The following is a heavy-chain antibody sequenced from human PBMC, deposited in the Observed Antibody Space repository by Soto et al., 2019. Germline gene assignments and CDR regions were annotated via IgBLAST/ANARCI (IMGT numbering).Heavy chain of an antibody. CDR2: IYTSGST. CDR3: ASESKIFGVPRRFDP. V-gene: IGHV4-4*07. Sequence: PSETLSLTCTVSGGSISSYYWSWIRQPAGKGLEWIGRIYTSGSTNYNPSLKSRVTMSVDTSKNQFSLKLSSVTAADTAVYYCASESKIFGVPRRFDPWGQAIRVTVHS. CDR1: GGSISSYY. J-gene: IGHJ5*02. D-gene: IGHD3-3*01.